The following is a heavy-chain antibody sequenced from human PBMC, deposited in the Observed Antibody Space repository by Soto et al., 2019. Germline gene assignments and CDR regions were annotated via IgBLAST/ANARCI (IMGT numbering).Heavy chain of an antibody. CDR3: ARQGYCSSITCYADH. J-gene: IGHJ4*02. CDR2: IYYSGST. CDR1: GGSISSSDYY. V-gene: IGHV4-39*01. D-gene: IGHD2-2*01. Sequence: SETLSLTCTVSGGSISSSDYYWGWIRQSPGKGLEWIGNIYYSGSTYYNPSLESRVTISVDTSQNHFSLYLSSVTAADAAVYYCARQGYCSSITCYADHWGQGALVTVSS.